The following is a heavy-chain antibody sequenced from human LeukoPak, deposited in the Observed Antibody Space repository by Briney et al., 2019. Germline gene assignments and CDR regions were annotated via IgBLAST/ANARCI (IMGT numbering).Heavy chain of an antibody. Sequence: SETLSLTCAVSGYSISSGYYWGWIRQPPGKGLEWIGSTYHSGSTYYNPSLKSRVTISVDTSKNQFSLKLSSVTAADTAVYYCARRYYDFWSGYSSFDYWGQGTLVTVSS. D-gene: IGHD3-3*01. CDR1: GYSISSGYY. CDR3: ARRYYDFWSGYSSFDY. V-gene: IGHV4-38-2*01. J-gene: IGHJ4*02. CDR2: TYHSGST.